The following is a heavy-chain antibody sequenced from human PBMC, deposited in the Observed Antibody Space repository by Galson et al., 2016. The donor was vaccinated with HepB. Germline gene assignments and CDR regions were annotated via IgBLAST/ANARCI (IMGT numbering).Heavy chain of an antibody. J-gene: IGHJ4*02. CDR1: GFIFSDYA. CDR2: ISTDGDMK. D-gene: IGHD3-22*01. V-gene: IGHV3-30-3*01. Sequence: SLRLSCAASGFIFSDYAMHWVRQSPGRGLDWVAVISTDGDMKIYADSMKGRFTISRDNSKNTLYLEVTSLRKEDTAMYYCARDGGIQVISMIVAQWGKGNLVTFSS. CDR3: ARDGGIQVISMIVAQ.